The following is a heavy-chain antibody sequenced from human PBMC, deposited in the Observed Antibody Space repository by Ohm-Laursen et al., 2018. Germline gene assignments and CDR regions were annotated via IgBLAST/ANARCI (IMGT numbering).Heavy chain of an antibody. CDR1: GFTLSDYY. Sequence: SLRLSCSASGFTLSDYYMSWIRKAPGKGLEWLSYISSSGSTIYDADSVRGRFTISRDNAKNSLFLQLQSLGVEDTAVYYCARDSSRRAREGGMDVWGQGTTVTVSS. V-gene: IGHV3-11*04. J-gene: IGHJ6*02. CDR3: ARDSSRRAREGGMDV. D-gene: IGHD6-6*01. CDR2: ISSSGSTI.